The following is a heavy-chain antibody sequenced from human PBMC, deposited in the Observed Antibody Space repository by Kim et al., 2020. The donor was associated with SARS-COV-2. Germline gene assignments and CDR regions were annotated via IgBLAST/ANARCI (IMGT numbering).Heavy chain of an antibody. J-gene: IGHJ4*02. CDR3: ARGQGPAHAIDY. CDR2: YSSGRN. V-gene: IGHV4-31*02. D-gene: IGHD2-2*01. Sequence: YSSGRNSYNPSLKSRVTISVDTSKNQFSLKLSSVTAADTAVYYCARGQGPAHAIDYWGQGTLVTVSS.